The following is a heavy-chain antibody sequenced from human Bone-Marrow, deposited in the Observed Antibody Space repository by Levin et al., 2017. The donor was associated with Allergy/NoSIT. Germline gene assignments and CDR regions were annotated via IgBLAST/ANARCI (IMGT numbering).Heavy chain of an antibody. CDR3: ARVACSSTSCYNRPGYFDY. Sequence: ASVKVSCKASGYTFTSYGISWVRQAPGQGLEWMGWISAYNGNTNYAQKLQGRVTMTTDTSTSTAYMELRSLRSDDTAVYYCARVACSSTSCYNRPGYFDYWGQGTLVTVSS. V-gene: IGHV1-18*01. J-gene: IGHJ4*02. CDR1: GYTFTSYG. D-gene: IGHD2-2*02. CDR2: ISAYNGNT.